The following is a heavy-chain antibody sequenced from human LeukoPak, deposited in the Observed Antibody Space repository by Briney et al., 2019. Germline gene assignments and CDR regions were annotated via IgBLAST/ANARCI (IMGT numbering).Heavy chain of an antibody. V-gene: IGHV4-39*01. CDR1: GVSISSSSYY. CDR2: VYYSGST. J-gene: IGHJ5*02. D-gene: IGHD3-3*01. CDR3: ARKGPFWSGRNWFDP. Sequence: SETLSLTCTVSGVSISSSSYYWGWIRQRPGKGLEWIGGVYYSGSTYYNPPLKSRVTISVDTSKNQCSLKLSSVTAADTAVYFCARKGPFWSGRNWFDPWGQGALVTVSS.